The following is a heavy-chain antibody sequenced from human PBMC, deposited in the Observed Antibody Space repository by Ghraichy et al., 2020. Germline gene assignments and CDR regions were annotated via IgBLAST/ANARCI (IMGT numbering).Heavy chain of an antibody. CDR1: GGPISGFY. V-gene: IGHV4-59*01. Sequence: SETLSLTCTVSGGPISGFYWSWIRQPPGKGLEWIGYVYYSGSTSYNPSLKSRVTISVDTSKNPFSLKLSSVTAADTAVYYCARRGSAAYPFDYWGQGTLVTVSS. CDR2: VYYSGST. D-gene: IGHD2-15*01. CDR3: ARRGSAAYPFDY. J-gene: IGHJ4*02.